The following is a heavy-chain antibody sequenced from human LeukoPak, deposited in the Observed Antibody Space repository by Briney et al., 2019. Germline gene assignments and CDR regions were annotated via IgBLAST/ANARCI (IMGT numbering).Heavy chain of an antibody. CDR3: ASSMVTTDALDI. Sequence: SETLSLTCTVSGGSISSYYWSWTRQPPGKGLEWIGYIYYSGSTNYNPSLKSRVTISVDTSKNQFSLKLSSVTAADTAVYYCASSMVTTDALDIWSQGTMVTVSS. CDR1: GGSISSYY. CDR2: IYYSGST. D-gene: IGHD3-10*01. J-gene: IGHJ3*02. V-gene: IGHV4-59*01.